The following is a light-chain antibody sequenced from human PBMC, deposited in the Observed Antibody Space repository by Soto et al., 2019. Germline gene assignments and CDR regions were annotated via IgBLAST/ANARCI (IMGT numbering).Light chain of an antibody. Sequence: EILMTQSPLTLSVSPGEGATLSCRASQNINSNLAWYQQRPGQAPRLLISDASNRATGIPARFSGSGSGTDFTLTISSLEPEDFAVYYCQQRSNWPWTFGQGTKVEIK. V-gene: IGKV3-11*01. CDR2: DAS. CDR3: QQRSNWPWT. CDR1: QNINSN. J-gene: IGKJ1*01.